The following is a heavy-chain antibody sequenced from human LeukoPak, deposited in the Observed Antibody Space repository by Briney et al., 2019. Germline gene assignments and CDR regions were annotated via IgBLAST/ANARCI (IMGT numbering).Heavy chain of an antibody. CDR3: ARGGYGDYSLDY. Sequence: GGSLRLSCAASGFTFSSYAMHWVRQAPGKGLEWVAVISYDGSNKYYADSVKGRFTISRDNSKNTLYLQMNSLRAEDTAVYYRARGGYGDYSLDYWGQGTLVTVSS. CDR2: ISYDGSNK. J-gene: IGHJ4*02. CDR1: GFTFSSYA. D-gene: IGHD4-17*01. V-gene: IGHV3-30-3*01.